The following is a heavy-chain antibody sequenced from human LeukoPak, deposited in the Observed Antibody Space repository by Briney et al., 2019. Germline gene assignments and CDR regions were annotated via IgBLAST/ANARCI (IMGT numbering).Heavy chain of an antibody. Sequence: PSETLSLTCAVYGGSFSGYYWSWIRQPPGKGLEWIGSIYYSGSTYYNPSLKSRVTISVDTSKNQFSLKLSSVTAADTAVYYCARHWGPTYYYDSSGYYPYWGQGTLVTVSS. CDR2: IYYSGST. CDR3: ARHWGPTYYYDSSGYYPY. J-gene: IGHJ4*02. CDR1: GGSFSGYY. V-gene: IGHV4-34*01. D-gene: IGHD3-22*01.